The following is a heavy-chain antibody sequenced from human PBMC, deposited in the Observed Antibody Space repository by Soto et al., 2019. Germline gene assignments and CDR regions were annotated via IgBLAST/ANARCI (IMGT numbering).Heavy chain of an antibody. V-gene: IGHV3-23*01. J-gene: IGHJ4*02. CDR1: GFTFSSYA. CDR3: ARSLFIASTDTEPFDS. CDR2: ISGSGGST. Sequence: GGSLRLSCAASGFTFSSYAMSWVRQAPGKGLEWVSAISGSGGSTYYADSVKGRFTISRDNSKNTLYLQMNSLRAEDTAVYYCARSLFIASTDTEPFDSWGQGTLVTVS. D-gene: IGHD6-13*01.